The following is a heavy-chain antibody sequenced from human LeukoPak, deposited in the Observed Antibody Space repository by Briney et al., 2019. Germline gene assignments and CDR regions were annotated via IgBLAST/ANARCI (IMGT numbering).Heavy chain of an antibody. CDR1: GNSFGDYY. V-gene: IGHV4-4*07. J-gene: IGHJ5*02. CDR2: IYASGST. Sequence: SETLSLTCTVSGNSFGDYYWSWIRQPAGKGLEWIGRIYASGSTTYNPSLKSRVTMSVDTSKSQFSLNLMSVTAADTAVYYCTRDTGTTGEVKFDPWGQGTLVTVSS. D-gene: IGHD4-17*01. CDR3: TRDTGTTGEVKFDP.